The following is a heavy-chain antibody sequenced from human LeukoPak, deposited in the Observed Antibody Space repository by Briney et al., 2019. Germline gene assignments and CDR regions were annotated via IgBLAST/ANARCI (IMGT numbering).Heavy chain of an antibody. V-gene: IGHV3-23*01. CDR1: GFTFSSYA. CDR2: ISGSGGST. J-gene: IGHJ4*02. CDR3: AKESSGWLDY. D-gene: IGHD6-19*01. Sequence: PGGSLRLSCAASGFTFSSYAMSWVRQAPGKGLEWVSAISGSGGSTYCADSVKGRFTISRDNSKNTLYLQMNSLRADDTAVYSCAKESSGWLDYWGQGTLVTVSS.